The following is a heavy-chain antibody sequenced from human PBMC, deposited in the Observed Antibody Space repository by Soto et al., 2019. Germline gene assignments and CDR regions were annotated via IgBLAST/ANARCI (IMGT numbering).Heavy chain of an antibody. J-gene: IGHJ6*02. CDR1: GGTFSSYA. V-gene: IGHV1-69*06. CDR2: IIPIFGTA. CDR3: AGDILTGYHYGMDV. D-gene: IGHD3-9*01. Sequence: SVKVSCKASGGTFSSYAISWVRQAPGQGLEWMGGIIPIFGTANYAQKFQGRVTITADKSTSTAYMELSSLRSEDTAVYYCAGDILTGYHYGMDVWGQGTTVTVSS.